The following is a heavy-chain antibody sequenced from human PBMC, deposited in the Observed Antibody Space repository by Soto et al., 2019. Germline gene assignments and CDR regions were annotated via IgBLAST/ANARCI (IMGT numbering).Heavy chain of an antibody. CDR3: ARGSGSFVYGMDV. CDR1: GYTLSDYL. Sequence: QVQLVQSGAEVKKPGASVKVSCNASGYTLSDYLIHWVRQAPGQGLEWLGTINPRGGSTRYAENFQGRVTITSDTSTSTIFLELSSLRSDDTAVFYCARGSGSFVYGMDVWGQGTTVTVSS. CDR2: INPRGGST. V-gene: IGHV1-46*01. J-gene: IGHJ6*02. D-gene: IGHD3-10*01.